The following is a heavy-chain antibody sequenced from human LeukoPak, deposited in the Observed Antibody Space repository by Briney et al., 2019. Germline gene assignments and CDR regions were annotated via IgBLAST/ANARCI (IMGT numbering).Heavy chain of an antibody. D-gene: IGHD3-22*01. Sequence: SETLSLTCTVSSDSISSSSYYWGWIRQPPGKGLEWIGEIYHSGSTNYNPSLKSRVTISVDKSKNQFSLKLSSVTAADTAVYYCARTYYYDSSGYYYFDYWGQGTLVTVSS. CDR3: ARTYYYDSSGYYYFDY. CDR2: IYHSGST. V-gene: IGHV4-39*07. CDR1: SDSISSSSYY. J-gene: IGHJ4*02.